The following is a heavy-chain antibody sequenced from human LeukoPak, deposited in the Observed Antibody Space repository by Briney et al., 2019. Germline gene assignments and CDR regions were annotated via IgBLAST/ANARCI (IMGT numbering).Heavy chain of an antibody. CDR2: ISYDGSNK. V-gene: IGHV3-30-3*01. CDR1: GFTFSSYA. D-gene: IGHD5-24*01. J-gene: IGHJ6*02. CDR3: ARDREMATMDYYSMDL. Sequence: GGSLRLSCAASGFTFSSYAMHWVRQAPGKGLEWLAVISYDGSNKYYADSVKGRFTSSRDNSKNTLYLQMNSLRGEDTAVYHCARDREMATMDYYSMDLWGQGTPVTVSS.